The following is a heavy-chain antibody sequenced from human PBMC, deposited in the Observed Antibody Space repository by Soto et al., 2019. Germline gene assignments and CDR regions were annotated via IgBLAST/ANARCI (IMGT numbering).Heavy chain of an antibody. CDR1: GFTFSSYA. J-gene: IGHJ6*03. Sequence: GGSLRLSCAASGFTFSSYAMSWVRQAPGKGLEWVSAISGSGGSTYYADSVKGRFTISRDNSKNTLYLQMNSLRAEDTAVYYCAKEFESGDPTYYYYYMDVWGKGTTVTVSS. V-gene: IGHV3-23*01. CDR2: ISGSGGST. D-gene: IGHD4-17*01. CDR3: AKEFESGDPTYYYYYMDV.